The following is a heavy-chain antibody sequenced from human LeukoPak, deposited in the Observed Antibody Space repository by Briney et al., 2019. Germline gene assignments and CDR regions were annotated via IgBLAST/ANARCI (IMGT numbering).Heavy chain of an antibody. Sequence: GGALRLSRAASGFTFSVYTMSSVPEAPGEGLECGSAISGSGGSTYYADSVKGRFTISRDNSKNTLYLQMNSLRAEDTAVYYCAKEDSGWYESNFDYWGQGTLVTVSS. CDR3: AKEDSGWYESNFDY. D-gene: IGHD6-19*01. J-gene: IGHJ4*02. V-gene: IGHV3-23*01. CDR1: GFTFSVYT. CDR2: ISGSGGST.